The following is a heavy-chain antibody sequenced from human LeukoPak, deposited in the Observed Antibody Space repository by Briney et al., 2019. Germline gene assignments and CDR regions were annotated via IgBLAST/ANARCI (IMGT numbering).Heavy chain of an antibody. CDR1: GYTFTSYG. CDR2: ISAYNGNT. Sequence: ASVKVSCKASGYTFTSYGISWVRQASGQGLEWMGWISAYNGNTNYAQKLQGRVTMTTDTSTSTAYMELRSLRSDDTAVYYCARDGGRDVLRYFDWLPLDYWGQGTLVTVSS. V-gene: IGHV1-18*01. J-gene: IGHJ4*02. CDR3: ARDGGRDVLRYFDWLPLDY. D-gene: IGHD3-9*01.